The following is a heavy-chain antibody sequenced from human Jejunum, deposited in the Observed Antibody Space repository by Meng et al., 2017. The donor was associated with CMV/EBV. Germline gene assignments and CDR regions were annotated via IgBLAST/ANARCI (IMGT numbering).Heavy chain of an antibody. D-gene: IGHD2-21*01. V-gene: IGHV3-7*01. CDR2: IKQDGSER. Sequence: SEFTFSSYWMNWVRQVPGKGLEWVANIKQDGSERYDVESVKGRFTISRNNARNSLFLQMDGLRAEDTAVYYCARQKCGGDCDMDVWGQGTTVTVSS. CDR3: ARQKCGGDCDMDV. J-gene: IGHJ6*02. CDR1: EFTFSSYW.